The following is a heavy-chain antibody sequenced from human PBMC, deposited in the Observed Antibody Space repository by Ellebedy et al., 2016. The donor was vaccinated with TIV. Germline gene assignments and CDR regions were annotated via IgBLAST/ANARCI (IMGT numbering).Heavy chain of an antibody. CDR1: GGSFSGYY. CDR3: ARGAWFGELFNYYYGMDV. V-gene: IGHV4-34*01. D-gene: IGHD3-10*01. Sequence: MPSETLSLTCAVYGGSFSGYYWSWIRPPPGKGLEWIGEINHSGSTNYNPSLKSRVTVSVDTSKNQFSLKLSSVTAADTAVYYCARGAWFGELFNYYYGMDVWGQGTTVTVSS. CDR2: INHSGST. J-gene: IGHJ6*02.